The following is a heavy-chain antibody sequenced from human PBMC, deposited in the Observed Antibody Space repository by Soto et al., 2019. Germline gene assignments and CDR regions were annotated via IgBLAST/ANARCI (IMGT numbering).Heavy chain of an antibody. CDR2: IYYSGST. D-gene: IGHD3-3*01. Sequence: PSETLSLTCTVSGGSVSSGSYYWSWIRQPPGKGLEWIGYIYYSGSTNYNPALKSRVTISVDTSKNQFSLKLSSVTAADTAVYYCARVWSGYHGGFDYWGQGTLVTVSS. J-gene: IGHJ4*02. CDR3: ARVWSGYHGGFDY. V-gene: IGHV4-61*01. CDR1: GGSVSSGSYY.